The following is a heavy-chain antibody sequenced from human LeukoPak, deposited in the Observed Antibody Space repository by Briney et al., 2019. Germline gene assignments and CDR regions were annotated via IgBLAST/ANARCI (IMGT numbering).Heavy chain of an antibody. D-gene: IGHD2-15*01. CDR3: ARAPRGVVVKSDAFDI. V-gene: IGHV4-39*07. J-gene: IGHJ3*02. CDR1: GGSISSSSYY. Sequence: SETLSLTCTVSGGSISSSSYYWGWIRQPPGKGLEWIGSIYYSGSTYYNPSLKSRVTISVDTSKNQFSLKLSSVTAADTAVYYCARAPRGVVVKSDAFDIWGQGTMVTVSS. CDR2: IYYSGST.